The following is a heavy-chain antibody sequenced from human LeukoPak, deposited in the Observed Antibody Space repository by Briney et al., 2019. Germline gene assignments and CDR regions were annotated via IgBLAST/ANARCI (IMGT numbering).Heavy chain of an antibody. D-gene: IGHD3-10*01. CDR2: ISAYNGST. CDR3: ARVVTMVRGVQVGDY. Sequence: ASVKVSCKASGYTFTSYGISWVRQAPGQGLEWMGWISAYNGSTNYAQKLQGRVTMTTDTSTSTAYMELRSLRSDDTAVYYCARVVTMVRGVQVGDYWGQGTLVTVSS. V-gene: IGHV1-18*04. CDR1: GYTFTSYG. J-gene: IGHJ4*02.